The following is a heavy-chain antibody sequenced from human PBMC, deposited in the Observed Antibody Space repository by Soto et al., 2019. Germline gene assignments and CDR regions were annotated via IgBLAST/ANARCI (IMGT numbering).Heavy chain of an antibody. CDR3: AKDANFRSGLFDS. V-gene: IGHV3-23*01. CDR2: ISGSGAST. Sequence: GSLRLSCAASGFTFTDYAMSWVRQAPGKGLEWVSAISGSGASTNYADSVKGRFTISRDKSKNTLYLQMRSLRAEDTAVYYCAKDANFRSGLFDSWGQGTLVTVSS. J-gene: IGHJ4*02. D-gene: IGHD3-10*01. CDR1: GFTFTDYA.